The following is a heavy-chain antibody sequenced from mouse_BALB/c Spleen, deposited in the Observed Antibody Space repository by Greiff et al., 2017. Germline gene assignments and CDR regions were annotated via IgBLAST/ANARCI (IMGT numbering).Heavy chain of an antibody. Sequence: EVKLVESGGGLVKPGGSLKLSCAASGFTFSSYAMSWVRQTPEKRLEWVASISSGGSTYYPDSVKGRFTISRDNARNILYLQMSSLRSEDTAMYYCATTTATYYFDYWGQGTTLTVSS. J-gene: IGHJ2*01. CDR2: ISSGGST. D-gene: IGHD1-2*01. V-gene: IGHV5-6-5*01. CDR3: ATTTATYYFDY. CDR1: GFTFSSYA.